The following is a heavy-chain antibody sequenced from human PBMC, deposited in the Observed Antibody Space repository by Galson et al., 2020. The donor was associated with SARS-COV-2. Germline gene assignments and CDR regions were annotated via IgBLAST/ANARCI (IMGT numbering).Heavy chain of an antibody. J-gene: IGHJ5*02. Sequence: GGSLRLSCAASGFSFGDYAMHWVRQAPGKGLEYVSAITSDGETTYYAKSRKDRFTISRDNSKNMLFLQLGSLREEDTAVYFCARGNVAVPAAPLYNWFDPWGQGTLVTVSS. CDR3: ARGNVAVPAAPLYNWFDP. D-gene: IGHD2-2*01. CDR2: ITSDGETT. V-gene: IGHV3-64*01. CDR1: GFSFGDYA.